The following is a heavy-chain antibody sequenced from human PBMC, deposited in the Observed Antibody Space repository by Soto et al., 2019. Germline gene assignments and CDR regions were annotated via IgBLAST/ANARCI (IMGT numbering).Heavy chain of an antibody. Sequence: QITLNESGPPVVKPAETLTLTCTFSGFSLTTSGVGVCWIRQSPGKAPEWLGLIYWDDDKRYSASLKSRLTITNDTSKNQVVLTMASVDPADTATYYCAHRILRTVFGLVTTTAIYFDFWGQGTPVVVSS. CDR3: AHRILRTVFGLVTTTAIYFDF. J-gene: IGHJ4*02. CDR2: IYWDDDK. D-gene: IGHD3-3*01. CDR1: GFSLTTSGVG. V-gene: IGHV2-5*02.